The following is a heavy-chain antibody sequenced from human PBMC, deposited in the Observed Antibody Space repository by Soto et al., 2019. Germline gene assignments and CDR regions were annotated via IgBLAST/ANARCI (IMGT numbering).Heavy chain of an antibody. Sequence: SETLSLTCAVSGGSISSSNWWSWVRQPPGKGLEWIGEIYHSGSTNYNPSLKSRVTISVDKSKNQFSQKLSSVTAADTAVYYCARASGIAVAGPFDYWGQGTLVTVSS. V-gene: IGHV4-4*02. CDR1: GGSISSSNW. CDR2: IYHSGST. J-gene: IGHJ4*02. D-gene: IGHD6-19*01. CDR3: ARASGIAVAGPFDY.